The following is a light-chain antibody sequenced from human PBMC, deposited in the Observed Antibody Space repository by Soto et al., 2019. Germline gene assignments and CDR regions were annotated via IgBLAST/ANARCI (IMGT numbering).Light chain of an antibody. J-gene: IGKJ1*01. CDR2: GAS. V-gene: IGKV3-15*01. CDR1: QSVSIN. CDR3: QQYNNWPPWT. Sequence: EIVMTQSPATLSVSPGERATLSCRASQSVSINLAWYQQKPGQAPRLLIYGASTRATGIPARFSGGGSETEFTLTISSLQSEDFAVYYCQQYNNWPPWTFGQGTKVEIK.